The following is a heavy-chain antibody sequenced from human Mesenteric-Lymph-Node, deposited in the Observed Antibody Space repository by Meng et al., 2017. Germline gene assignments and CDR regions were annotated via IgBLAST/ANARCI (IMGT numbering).Heavy chain of an antibody. CDR3: ARDRTVVVAAIVSYYYGMDV. CDR1: GFTFSSYS. CDR2: IKQDGSEK. Sequence: GESLKISCAASGFTFSSYSMNWIRQAPGKGLEWVANIKQDGSEKYYVDSVKGRFTISRDNAKNSLYLQMNSLRAEDTAVYYCARDRTVVVAAIVSYYYGMDVWGQGTTVTVSS. D-gene: IGHD2-15*01. J-gene: IGHJ6*02. V-gene: IGHV3-7*01.